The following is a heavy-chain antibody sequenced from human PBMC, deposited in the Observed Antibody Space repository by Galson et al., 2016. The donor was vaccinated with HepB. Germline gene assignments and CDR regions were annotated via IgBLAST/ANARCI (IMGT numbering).Heavy chain of an antibody. CDR3: TRAGQTNSWYGGQLDY. Sequence: SLRLSCAASGFTFGDYAMNWFRQAPGKGLEWVGFIRRKADGGTTECAASVKGRFTISRDDSKSIACLQMNSLKSEDTAVYYCTRAGQTNSWYGGQLDYWGQGTMVTVSS. J-gene: IGHJ4*02. CDR2: IRRKADGGTT. D-gene: IGHD6-13*01. V-gene: IGHV3-49*03. CDR1: GFTFGDYA.